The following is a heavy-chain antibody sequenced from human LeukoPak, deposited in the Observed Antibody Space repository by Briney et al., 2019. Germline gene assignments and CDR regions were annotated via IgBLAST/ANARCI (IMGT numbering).Heavy chain of an antibody. CDR3: ARYVPVRTGTTRASFDY. D-gene: IGHD1-1*01. J-gene: IGHJ4*02. CDR2: INQSGDT. CDR1: DYSISSGYY. V-gene: IGHV4-38-2*02. Sequence: SETLSLTCTVSDYSISSGYYWGWIRQPPGKGLEWIGEINQSGDTNCDPSLESRVTMSIDTSKSQFSLNLRSVTAADTAVYYCARYVPVRTGTTRASFDYWGQGTLVTVSS.